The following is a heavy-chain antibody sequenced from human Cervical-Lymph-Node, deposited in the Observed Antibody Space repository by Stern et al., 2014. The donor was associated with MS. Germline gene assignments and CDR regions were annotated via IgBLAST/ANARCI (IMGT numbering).Heavy chain of an antibody. CDR3: ARGWSTTVVTPDFDY. CDR2: INPSGGST. V-gene: IGHV1-46*01. CDR1: GYTFTSYY. D-gene: IGHD4-23*01. Sequence: QVQLGQSGAEVKKPGASVKVSCKASGYTFTSYYMHWVRQAPGQGLEWMGIINPSGGSTSYAQKFQGRVTMTRDTSTSTVYMELSSLRSEDTAVYYCARGWSTTVVTPDFDYWGQGTLVTVSS. J-gene: IGHJ4*02.